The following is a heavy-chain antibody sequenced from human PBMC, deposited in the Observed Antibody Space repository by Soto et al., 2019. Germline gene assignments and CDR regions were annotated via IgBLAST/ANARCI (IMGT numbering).Heavy chain of an antibody. CDR3: ARGAGTTRWFDP. Sequence: SETLSLTCIVSGASFSDANYYWGWIRQPPGKGLEWIGSIYHSGSTYYNPSLKSRVTISVDASKNQFSLKLSSVTAADTAVYYCARGAGTTRWFDPWGQGTLVTVST. D-gene: IGHD1-7*01. V-gene: IGHV4-39*07. CDR1: GASFSDANYY. CDR2: IYHSGST. J-gene: IGHJ5*02.